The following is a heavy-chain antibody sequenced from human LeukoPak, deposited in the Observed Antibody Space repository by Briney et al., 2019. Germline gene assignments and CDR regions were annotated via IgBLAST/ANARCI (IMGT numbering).Heavy chain of an antibody. D-gene: IGHD6-19*01. V-gene: IGHV3-30*18. Sequence: GGSLRLSCAASGFTFSTYSIHWVRQAPGKGLEWVTVISADGRTQYYSDSVKGRFTISRDNSLNTLHLQMNSLRAEDTAVYYCAKGSSGWLKIDYWGQGTLVTVSS. CDR1: GFTFSTYS. CDR3: AKGSSGWLKIDY. J-gene: IGHJ4*02. CDR2: ISADGRTQ.